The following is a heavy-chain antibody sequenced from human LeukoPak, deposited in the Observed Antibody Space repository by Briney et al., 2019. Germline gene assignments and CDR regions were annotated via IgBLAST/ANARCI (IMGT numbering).Heavy chain of an antibody. CDR2: VDYIGYT. CDR3: ARQPKPDGWFHGMDV. V-gene: IGHV4-59*08. J-gene: IGHJ6*02. D-gene: IGHD2-15*01. CDR1: GGSISTYY. Sequence: SETLSLTCTVSGGSISTYYWSWIRQPPGKGLEWIGYVDYIGYTNYNPSVKSRLTISVDRSMNQFSLKLRSVTAADTAVYYCARQPKPDGWFHGMDVWGQGTTVTVSS.